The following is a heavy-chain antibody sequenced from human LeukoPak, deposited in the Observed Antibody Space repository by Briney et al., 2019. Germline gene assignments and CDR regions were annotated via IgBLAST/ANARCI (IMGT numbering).Heavy chain of an antibody. CDR1: GGSISSGGYY. V-gene: IGHV4-30-2*05. CDR3: ARRVRWEKAFDI. D-gene: IGHD4-23*01. J-gene: IGHJ3*02. Sequence: SQTLSLTCTVSGGSISSGGYYWSWIRQPPGKGLEWIGYIYHSGRTNYNPSLKSRVTISVDTSKNQLCMKLSSVTAADTAVYICARRVRWEKAFDIWGQGTMVTVSS. CDR2: IYHSGRT.